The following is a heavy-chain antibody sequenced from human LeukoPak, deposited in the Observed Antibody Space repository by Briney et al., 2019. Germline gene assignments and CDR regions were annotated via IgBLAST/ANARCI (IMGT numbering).Heavy chain of an antibody. Sequence: ASVKVSCKASGYTFTSYGISWVRQAPGQGLEWMGWISAYNGNTNYAQKLQGRVTMTTDTSTSTAYMELRSLRSDDTAVYYCARDLTVWHSSGRGIDYWGQGTLVTVSS. D-gene: IGHD6-19*01. J-gene: IGHJ4*02. CDR1: GYTFTSYG. CDR2: ISAYNGNT. V-gene: IGHV1-18*01. CDR3: ARDLTVWHSSGRGIDY.